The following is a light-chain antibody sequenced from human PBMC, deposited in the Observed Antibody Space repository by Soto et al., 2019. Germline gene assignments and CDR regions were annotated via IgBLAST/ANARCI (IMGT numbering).Light chain of an antibody. Sequence: DIQMTQSPSSLSASVGDRVTITCQASQDISNYLNWYQQKPGKAPKLLIYDASNLETGVPSRFSGSGSGTDFTFTISSLQPEDIAIYYCQQYDNLPQWTFGQGTKVEIK. V-gene: IGKV1-33*01. CDR3: QQYDNLPQWT. CDR2: DAS. CDR1: QDISNY. J-gene: IGKJ1*01.